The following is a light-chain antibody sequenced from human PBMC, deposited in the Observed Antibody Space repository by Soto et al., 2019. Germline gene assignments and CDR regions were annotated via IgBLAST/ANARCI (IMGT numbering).Light chain of an antibody. CDR2: DAS. J-gene: IGKJ4*01. Sequence: EIVLTQSPATLSLSPGEIATLSCRASQSVSSYLAWYQQKPGQAPRLLIYDASNMDTGIPARFSGSGSGTDFTLTISSLEPEDFAVYYCQKRSNWPLTFGGGTKVEIK. V-gene: IGKV3-11*01. CDR1: QSVSSY. CDR3: QKRSNWPLT.